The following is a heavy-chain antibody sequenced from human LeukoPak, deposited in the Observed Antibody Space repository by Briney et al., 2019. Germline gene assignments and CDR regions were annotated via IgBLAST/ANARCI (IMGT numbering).Heavy chain of an antibody. J-gene: IGHJ4*02. D-gene: IGHD2-2*01. V-gene: IGHV4-61*02. CDR2: IYTSGST. CDR3: ARPGEGYCSSTSCYAWYYFDY. CDR1: GGSISSGSYY. Sequence: PSETLSLTCTVSGGSISSGSYYWSWIRQPAGKGLEWIGRIYTSGSTNYNPSLKSRVTISVDTSKNQFSLKLSSVTAADTAVYYCARPGEGYCSSTSCYAWYYFDYWGQGTLVTVSS.